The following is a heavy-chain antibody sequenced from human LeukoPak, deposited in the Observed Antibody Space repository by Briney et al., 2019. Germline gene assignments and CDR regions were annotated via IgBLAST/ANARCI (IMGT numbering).Heavy chain of an antibody. Sequence: GGSLRPSCAASGFSFSRYWMSWVRQAPGKGLEWVGQINEDGSEKYYVESVRGRFTISRDNAKNSLYLHMNSLRVEDTAVYYCPRDGPPRCAFDIWGQGTVVTVSS. CDR3: PRDGPPRCAFDI. CDR1: GFSFSRYW. D-gene: IGHD4-17*01. J-gene: IGHJ3*02. V-gene: IGHV3-7*01. CDR2: INEDGSEK.